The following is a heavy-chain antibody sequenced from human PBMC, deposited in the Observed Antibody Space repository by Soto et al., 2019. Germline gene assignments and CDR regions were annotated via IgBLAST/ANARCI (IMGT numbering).Heavy chain of an antibody. Sequence: HLVQSGPQVKKPGASVSVSCKTSGDTFTNFGLSWVRQAPGQGLEWMGWIATYNSNRNYAQKFQGRLTLTTDTSTSTAYMELKSLTYDDTAVDYCARVVRGVVNWFDPWGQGTLVTVSS. V-gene: IGHV1-18*01. CDR2: IATYNSNR. CDR3: ARVVRGVVNWFDP. D-gene: IGHD3-10*01. J-gene: IGHJ5*02. CDR1: GDTFTNFG.